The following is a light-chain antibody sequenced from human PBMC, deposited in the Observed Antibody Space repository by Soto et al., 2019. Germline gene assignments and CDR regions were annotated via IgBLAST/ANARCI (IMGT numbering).Light chain of an antibody. V-gene: IGLV2-11*01. CDR3: CSYAGSSRV. CDR1: SSDVGGYNY. J-gene: IGLJ2*01. CDR2: DVS. Sequence: QSVLTQPRSVSGSPGQSVTISCTGTSSDVGGYNYVSWYQHHPGKAPKLMIYDVSRRPSGVPDRFSGSRSGNTASLTISGLQAEDEADYYCCSYAGSSRVFGGGTKLTVL.